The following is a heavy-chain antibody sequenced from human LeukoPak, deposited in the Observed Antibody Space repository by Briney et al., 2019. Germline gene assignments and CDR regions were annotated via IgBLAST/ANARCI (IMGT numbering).Heavy chain of an antibody. Sequence: SVKVSCKASGGTFSSYAISWVRQAPGQGLEWMGRIIPIFGIANYTQKFQGRVTITADKSTSTAYMELSSLRSEDTAVCYCAREEVVVVAATVGHYFDYWGQGTLVTVSS. CDR3: AREEVVVVAATVGHYFDY. V-gene: IGHV1-69*04. J-gene: IGHJ4*02. CDR1: GGTFSSYA. CDR2: IIPIFGIA. D-gene: IGHD2-15*01.